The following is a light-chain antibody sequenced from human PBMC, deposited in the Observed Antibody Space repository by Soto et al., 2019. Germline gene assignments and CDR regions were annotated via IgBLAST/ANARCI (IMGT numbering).Light chain of an antibody. V-gene: IGKV3-20*01. J-gene: IGKJ1*01. CDR3: QLYGSSPLWT. CDR2: GAS. CDR1: QGVSTSY. Sequence: EIVLTQSPGTLSLSPGERATLSCRASQGVSTSYLAWYQQRPGQAPRLLIYGASSRATAIPDRFSGSGSGTDVTITISRLEPEDFAVFYCQLYGSSPLWTFGQGTKVEIK.